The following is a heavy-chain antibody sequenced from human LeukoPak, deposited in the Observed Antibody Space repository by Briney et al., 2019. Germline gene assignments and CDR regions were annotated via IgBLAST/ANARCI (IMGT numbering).Heavy chain of an antibody. J-gene: IGHJ4*02. Sequence: GGSLRLSCAASGFTFSGYSINWVRQAPGKGLEWVSSISISSSYIYYADSVKGRFTISRDNAKNSLYLQMNSLRAEDTAVYYCARGPQKNGHSSGYPGYFDYWGQGTLVTVSS. CDR3: ARGPQKNGHSSGYPGYFDY. V-gene: IGHV3-21*01. CDR2: ISISSSYI. CDR1: GFTFSGYS. D-gene: IGHD3-22*01.